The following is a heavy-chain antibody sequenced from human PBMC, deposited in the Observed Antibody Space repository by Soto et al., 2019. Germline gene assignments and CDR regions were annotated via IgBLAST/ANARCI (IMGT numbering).Heavy chain of an antibody. CDR3: ARDPAYYYGSGSYQYYGMDV. J-gene: IGHJ6*02. D-gene: IGHD3-10*01. V-gene: IGHV6-1*01. CDR1: GDSVSSNSAA. CDR2: TYYRSKWYN. Sequence: SQTLSLTCAISGDSVSSNSAAWNWIRQSPSRGLEWLGRTYYRSKWYNDYAVSVKSRITINPDTSKNQFSLQLNSVTPEDTAVYYCARDPAYYYGSGSYQYYGMDVWGQGTTVTVSS.